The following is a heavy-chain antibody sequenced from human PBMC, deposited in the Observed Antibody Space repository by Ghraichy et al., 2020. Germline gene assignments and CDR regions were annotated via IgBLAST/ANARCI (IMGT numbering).Heavy chain of an antibody. CDR2: IIPIFGTA. J-gene: IGHJ6*02. CDR1: GGTFSSYA. CDR3: ARDQVPSCTNGVCYSSYYYGMDV. Sequence: SVKVSCKASGGTFSSYAISWVRQAPGQGLEWMGGIIPIFGTANYAQKFQGRVTITADKSTSTAYMELSSLRSEDTAVYYCARDQVPSCTNGVCYSSYYYGMDVWGQGTTVTVSS. V-gene: IGHV1-69*06. D-gene: IGHD2-8*01.